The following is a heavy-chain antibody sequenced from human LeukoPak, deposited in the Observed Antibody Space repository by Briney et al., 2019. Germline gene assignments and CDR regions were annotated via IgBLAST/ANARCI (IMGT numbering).Heavy chain of an antibody. CDR1: GFTFSNHY. CDR3: GTTWRDD. Sequence: GGSLRLSCAVSGFTFSNHYMYWIRQVPGKGLVCVSAIKTDGTITNYADSVKGRFTSSRDNAKNTLYLQMNGLRAEDTAIYYCGTTWRDDWSKGTLVTVSS. D-gene: IGHD1-1*01. J-gene: IGHJ4*02. CDR2: IKTDGTIT. V-gene: IGHV3-74*01.